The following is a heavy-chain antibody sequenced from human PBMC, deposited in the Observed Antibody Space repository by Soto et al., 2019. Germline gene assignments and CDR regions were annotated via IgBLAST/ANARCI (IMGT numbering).Heavy chain of an antibody. Sequence: SETLSLTCAVSGGSISSSNWWSWVRQPPGKGLEWIGEIYHSGSTYYNPSLKSRVTISVDTSKNQFSLKLSSVTAADTAVYYCARELGSFGFDYWGQGTLVTVSS. J-gene: IGHJ4*02. CDR3: ARELGSFGFDY. V-gene: IGHV4-4*02. CDR1: GGSISSSNW. D-gene: IGHD3-16*01. CDR2: IYHSGST.